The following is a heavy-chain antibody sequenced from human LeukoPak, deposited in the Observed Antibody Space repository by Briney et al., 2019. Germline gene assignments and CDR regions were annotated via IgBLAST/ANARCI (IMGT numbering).Heavy chain of an antibody. D-gene: IGHD1-14*01. CDR2: INQGGSDK. CDR1: GFTFSGHW. CDR3: TRDRSRAEDD. V-gene: IGHV3-7*01. J-gene: IGHJ4*02. Sequence: GGSLRLSCAASGFTFSGHWMSWVRQAPGKGLEWVANINQGGSDKYYMDSVKGRFTISRDNANNVLYLQMNSLRGEDTAVYYCTRDRSRAEDDWGQGTLVTVSS.